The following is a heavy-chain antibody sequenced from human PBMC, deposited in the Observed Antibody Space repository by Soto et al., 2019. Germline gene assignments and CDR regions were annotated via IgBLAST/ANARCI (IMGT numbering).Heavy chain of an antibody. V-gene: IGHV3-74*01. D-gene: IGHD6-19*01. CDR3: VRGTSAWSGKDY. CDR2: INTDGSFR. Sequence: LRLSCTASGFTFSNHWMHWVRQGPGQGLVWVSRINTDGSFRDYADSVRGRFTISRDNAKNTLILQMNSLRAEDTAVYYCVRGTSAWSGKDYWGQGTLVTISS. J-gene: IGHJ4*02. CDR1: GFTFSNHW.